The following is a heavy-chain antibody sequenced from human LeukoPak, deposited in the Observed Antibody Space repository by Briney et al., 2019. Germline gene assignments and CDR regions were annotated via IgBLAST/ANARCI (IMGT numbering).Heavy chain of an antibody. J-gene: IGHJ4*02. CDR2: IFYSGRT. CDR1: GDSISNYH. V-gene: IGHV4-59*01. CDR3: ARDPLEAASGPLFDY. D-gene: IGHD2-15*01. Sequence: PSETLSLTCAVSGDSISNYHWSWIRQPPGKGLEWIGYIFYSGRTNSNPSLRSRVTLSIDTSKNQFSLNLSSVTAADTAVYYCARDPLEAASGPLFDYWGQGTLVTVSS.